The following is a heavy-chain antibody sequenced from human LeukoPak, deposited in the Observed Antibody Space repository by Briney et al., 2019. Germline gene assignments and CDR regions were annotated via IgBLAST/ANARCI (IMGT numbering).Heavy chain of an antibody. V-gene: IGHV4-4*07. J-gene: IGHJ3*02. CDR2: IYTSGST. CDR1: GGSISSYY. CDR3: ARGSVAAYDYVWGSYRRRDDAFDI. Sequence: SETLSLTCTVSGGSISSYYWSWIRQPAGKGLEWIGRIYTSGSTNYNPSLKSRVTMPVDTSKNQFSLKLSSVTAADTAVYYCARGSVAAYDYVWGSYRRRDDAFDIWGQGTMVTVSS. D-gene: IGHD3-16*02.